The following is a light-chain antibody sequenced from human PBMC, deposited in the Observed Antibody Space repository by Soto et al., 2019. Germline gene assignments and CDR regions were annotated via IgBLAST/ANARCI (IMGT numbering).Light chain of an antibody. Sequence: DIQTTQSPSAQSQSVLHSHTITCQASQDIGNYLNWYQQRPGKAPKLLILDASSLDTGVPSRFSGSGSGTDFTFTISSLQSEDIATYYCQQYYNVPITFGQGTRLEI. CDR3: QQYYNVPIT. J-gene: IGKJ5*01. V-gene: IGKV1-33*01. CDR1: QDIGNY. CDR2: DAS.